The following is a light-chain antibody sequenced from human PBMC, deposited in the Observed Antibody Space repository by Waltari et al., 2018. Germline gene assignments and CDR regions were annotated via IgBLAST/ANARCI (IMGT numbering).Light chain of an antibody. V-gene: IGLV1-44*01. J-gene: IGLJ3*02. CDR3: AAWDDGLSGRSWV. CDR1: SSNIGSHT. CDR2: SNS. Sequence: QSVLTQPPSASGTPGQRVTISCSGSSSNIGSHTVNWYQQLPGTAPKLLINSNSQRPSGVPYRSSGSRSGTSASLAIIGLQSEDEADYYCAAWDDGLSGRSWVFGGGTKLTVL.